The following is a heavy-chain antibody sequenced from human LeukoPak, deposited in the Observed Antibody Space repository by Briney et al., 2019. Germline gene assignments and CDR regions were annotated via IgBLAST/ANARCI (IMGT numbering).Heavy chain of an antibody. D-gene: IGHD4-17*01. CDR1: GGSFSGYY. J-gene: IGHJ4*02. CDR2: INHSGST. Sequence: SETLSLTCAVYGGSFSGYYWSWIRQPPGKGLEWIGEINHSGSTNYNPSLKSRVTISVDTSKNQFSLKLSSVTAAGTAVYYCARGNYGDYGRSNYFDYWGQGTLVTVSS. CDR3: ARGNYGDYGRSNYFDY. V-gene: IGHV4-34*01.